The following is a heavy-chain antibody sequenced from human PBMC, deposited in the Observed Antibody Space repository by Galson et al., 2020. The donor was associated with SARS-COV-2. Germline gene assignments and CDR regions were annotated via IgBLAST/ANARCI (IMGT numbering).Heavy chain of an antibody. CDR1: GGSISSSSYY. CDR3: ARPVRISNNNWFDP. D-gene: IGHD2-8*01. V-gene: IGHV4-39*01. Sequence: SETLSLTCTVSGGSISSSSYYWGWIRQPPGKGLEWIGSVYYSGSTYYNPSLKSRVTISVDTSKNQFSLKLSSVTAADTAVYYCARPVRISNNNWFDPWGQGTLVTVSS. J-gene: IGHJ5*02. CDR2: VYYSGST.